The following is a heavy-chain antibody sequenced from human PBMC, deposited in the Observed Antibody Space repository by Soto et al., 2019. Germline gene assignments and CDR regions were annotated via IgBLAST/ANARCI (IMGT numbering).Heavy chain of an antibody. D-gene: IGHD6-13*01. Sequence: PGGSLRLSCAASGFRFSDYYMGWIRHAPGKGLEWVANVKPDGSDKYYVDSVKGRFTISRDNAKNSLYLQMNSLRVEDAAVYYCARIEWAAGSWSHDYWGQGTLVTVSS. CDR3: ARIEWAAGSWSHDY. CDR2: VKPDGSDK. V-gene: IGHV3-7*01. CDR1: GFRFSDYY. J-gene: IGHJ4*02.